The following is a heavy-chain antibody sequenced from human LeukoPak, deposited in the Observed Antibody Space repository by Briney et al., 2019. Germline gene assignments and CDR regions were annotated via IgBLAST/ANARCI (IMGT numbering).Heavy chain of an antibody. CDR3: ARETVTPYYYYGMDV. V-gene: IGHV3-21*01. D-gene: IGHD4-17*01. CDR2: ISSSSSYI. J-gene: IGHJ6*02. CDR1: GFTFSSYS. Sequence: PGGSLRLSCAASGFTFSSYSMNWVRQAPGKGLEWVSSISSSSSYIYYADSVKGRFTISRDNAKNSLYLQMNGLRAEDTAVYYCARETVTPYYYYGMDVWGQGTTVTVSS.